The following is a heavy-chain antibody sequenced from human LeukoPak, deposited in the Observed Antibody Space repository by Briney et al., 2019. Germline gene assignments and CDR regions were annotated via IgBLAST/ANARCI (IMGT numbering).Heavy chain of an antibody. CDR1: GYTFTSYG. D-gene: IGHD3-10*01. Sequence: ASVKVSCKASGYTFTSYGISWVRQAPGQGLEWMGIINPSGGSTTYAQKFQGRVTLTRDTSTSTVYMELSSLRSDDMAVYYCARSPYASGSLFYFDYWGQGTLVTVSS. CDR3: ARSPYASGSLFYFDY. J-gene: IGHJ4*02. V-gene: IGHV1-46*01. CDR2: INPSGGST.